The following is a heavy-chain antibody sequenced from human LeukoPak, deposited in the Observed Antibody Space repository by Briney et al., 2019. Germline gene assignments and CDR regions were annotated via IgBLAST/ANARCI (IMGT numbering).Heavy chain of an antibody. CDR3: ARSYNYDYRQIDY. J-gene: IGHJ4*02. D-gene: IGHD3-22*01. CDR2: IYYSGST. V-gene: IGHV4-39*01. CDR1: GDSISTSSYY. Sequence: PSETLSLTCTVSGDSISTSSYYWGWIRQPPGKGLEWLGSIYYSGSTYYNPSLKSRVTISVDTSKNQFSLNLYSVTAADTAVFYCARSYNYDYRQIDYWGQATLVTVS.